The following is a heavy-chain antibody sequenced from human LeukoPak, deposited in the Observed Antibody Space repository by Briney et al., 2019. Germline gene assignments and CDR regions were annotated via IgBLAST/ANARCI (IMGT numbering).Heavy chain of an antibody. D-gene: IGHD3-22*01. V-gene: IGHV1-2*02. Sequence: GASVKVSCKASGYMFIGYYIHWVRQAPGQGLEWMGWINPNSGGTNYAQKFRGRVTMTGAPSINTAYMEVISLASDDTAVYYCARDSSITTPRGGFDIWGQGTKVTVSS. J-gene: IGHJ3*02. CDR1: GYMFIGYY. CDR3: ARDSSITTPRGGFDI. CDR2: INPNSGGT.